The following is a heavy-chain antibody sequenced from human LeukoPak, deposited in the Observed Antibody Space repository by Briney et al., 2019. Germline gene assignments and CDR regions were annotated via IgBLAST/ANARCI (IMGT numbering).Heavy chain of an antibody. CDR3: AELGITMIGGV. V-gene: IGHV3-11*04. Sequence: PGGSLRLSCAASGLRCSDYYVSWIRQAPGKGLQWVSYISSGGDIMHYADSVKGRFTISRDNAKNSLYLQMNSLRAEDTAVYYCAELGITMIGGVWGKGTTVTISS. D-gene: IGHD3-10*02. CDR2: ISSGGDIM. CDR1: GLRCSDYY. J-gene: IGHJ6*04.